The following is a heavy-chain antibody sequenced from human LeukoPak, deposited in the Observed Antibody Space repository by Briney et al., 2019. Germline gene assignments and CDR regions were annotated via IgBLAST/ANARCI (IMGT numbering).Heavy chain of an antibody. D-gene: IGHD3-22*01. CDR3: ARDYYDSSGYYGLDY. V-gene: IGHV1-2*02. CDR2: INPNSGGT. CDR1: GYTFTSYY. Sequence: GASVNVSCKASGYTFTSYYMHWVRPAPGQGLEWMGWINPNSGGTNYAQKFQVRVTMTRDTSISTAYMELSRLRSDDTAVYYCARDYYDSSGYYGLDYWGQGTLVTVSS. J-gene: IGHJ4*02.